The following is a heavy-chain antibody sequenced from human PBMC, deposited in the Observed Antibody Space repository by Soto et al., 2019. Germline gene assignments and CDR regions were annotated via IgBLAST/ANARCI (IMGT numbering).Heavy chain of an antibody. V-gene: IGHV1-69*13. CDR2: IIPMFGTA. CDR1: GGTFSRYA. J-gene: IGHJ4*02. D-gene: IGHD3-22*01. CDR3: ARQFDYESSGYYYPY. Sequence: SVKVSCKASGGTFSRYAISWLRQSPGQGLEWMGGIIPMFGTANYAQKFQGRVTITAVESTSTAYMELSSLRSEDTAVYYCARQFDYESSGYYYPYWGQGTLVTVSS.